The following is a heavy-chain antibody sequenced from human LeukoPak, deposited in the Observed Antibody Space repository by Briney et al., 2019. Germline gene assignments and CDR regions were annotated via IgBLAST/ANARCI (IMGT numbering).Heavy chain of an antibody. CDR1: GYTFTGYY. J-gene: IGHJ6*02. D-gene: IGHD6-13*01. Sequence: ASVKVSCKASGYTFTGYYMHWVRQSPGQGLEWMGWINPNSGGTNYPQKFQGRVTMTRDTSISTAYMELSRLRSDDTAVYYCARQQLGIYYYYGMDVWGQGTTVTVSS. CDR2: INPNSGGT. V-gene: IGHV1-2*02. CDR3: ARQQLGIYYYYGMDV.